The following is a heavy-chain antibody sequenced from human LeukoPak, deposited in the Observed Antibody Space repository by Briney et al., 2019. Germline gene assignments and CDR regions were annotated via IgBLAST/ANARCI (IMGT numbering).Heavy chain of an antibody. CDR2: IYYYVST. CDR3: ARGYCTSAACSLGPTQA. D-gene: IGHD2-8*02. J-gene: IGHJ4*02. V-gene: IGHV4-39*07. CDR1: GGSITSSSDY. Sequence: KPSETLSLTCTVSGGSITSSSDYWGWIRQAPGTGLDWIGSIYYYVSTDYNPSLKRRVTISSDTSKNQFSLQLNSVTAADTAVYYCARGYCTSAACSLGPTQAWGQGTLVTVSS.